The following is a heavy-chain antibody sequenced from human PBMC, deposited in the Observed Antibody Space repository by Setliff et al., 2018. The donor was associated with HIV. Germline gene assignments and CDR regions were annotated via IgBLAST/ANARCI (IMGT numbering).Heavy chain of an antibody. D-gene: IGHD6-19*01. CDR2: IYYSGST. V-gene: IGHV4-39*01. Sequence: SETLSLTCTVSGGSFSSSSYYWGWIRQPPGKGLEWIGSIYYSGSTYYNPSLKSRVTISVDTSKNQFSLKLSSVTAADTAVYYCAKTYSSGWCPPCYYYYYGMDVWGQGTTVTVSS. CDR3: AKTYSSGWCPPCYYYYYGMDV. J-gene: IGHJ6*02. CDR1: GGSFSSSSYY.